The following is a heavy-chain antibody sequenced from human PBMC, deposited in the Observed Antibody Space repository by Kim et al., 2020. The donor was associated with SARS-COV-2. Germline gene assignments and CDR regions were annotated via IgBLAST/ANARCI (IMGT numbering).Heavy chain of an antibody. CDR1: GFTFSSYA. J-gene: IGHJ6*02. V-gene: IGHV3-23*01. CDR2: ISGSGGST. CDR3: AKGRLWFGELFPDYYYYGMDV. Sequence: GGSLRLSCAASGFTFSSYAMSWVRQAPGKGLEWVSAISGSGGSTYYADSVKGRFTISRDNSKNTLYLQMNSLRAEDTAVYYCAKGRLWFGELFPDYYYYGMDVWGQGTTVTVSS. D-gene: IGHD3-10*01.